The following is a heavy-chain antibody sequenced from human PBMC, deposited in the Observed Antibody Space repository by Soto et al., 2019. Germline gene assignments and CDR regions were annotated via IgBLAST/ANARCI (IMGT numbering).Heavy chain of an antibody. CDR3: ARRVRGVIANYYYGMDV. V-gene: IGHV1-69*13. CDR2: IIPIFGTA. J-gene: IGHJ6*02. CDR1: GGTFSMYA. D-gene: IGHD3-10*01. Sequence: SVKVSVKASGGTFSMYAISWVRRAPGQWLEWMGGIIPIFGTANYAQKFQGRVTITADESTSTAYMELSSLRSEDTAVYYCARRVRGVIANYYYGMDVWGQGTTVTVSS.